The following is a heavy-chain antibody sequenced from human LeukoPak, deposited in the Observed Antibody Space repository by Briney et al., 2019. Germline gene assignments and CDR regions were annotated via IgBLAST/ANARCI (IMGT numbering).Heavy chain of an antibody. J-gene: IGHJ4*02. D-gene: IGHD3-10*01. CDR3: ARGGYDAGSYYKGPLYYFDY. V-gene: IGHV3-53*01. Sequence: GGSLRLSCTVSGFTVSSNSMSWVRQPPGKGLEWVSFIYSAGSTHYTDSVKGRFTISRDNSKNTLYLQMNSLRAADTAVYYCARGGYDAGSYYKGPLYYFDYWGQGTLVTVSS. CDR2: IYSAGST. CDR1: GFTVSSNS.